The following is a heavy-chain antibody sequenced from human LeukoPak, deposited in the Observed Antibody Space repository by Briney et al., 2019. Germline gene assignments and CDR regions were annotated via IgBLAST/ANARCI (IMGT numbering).Heavy chain of an antibody. CDR1: GFTVSSNY. D-gene: IGHD1-14*01. CDR2: IYSASST. V-gene: IGHV3-53*01. CDR3: ARDLSPWETRNPDAFDI. Sequence: PGGSLRLSCAASGFTVSSNYMNWVRQAPGKGLEWVSVIYSASSTYYADSVKGRFSISRDNSKNTLYLQMNSLRVEDTAVYYCARDLSPWETRNPDAFDIWGQGTMVTVSS. J-gene: IGHJ3*02.